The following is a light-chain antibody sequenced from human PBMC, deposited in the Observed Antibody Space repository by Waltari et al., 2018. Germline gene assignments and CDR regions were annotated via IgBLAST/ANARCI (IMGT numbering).Light chain of an antibody. CDR1: ALPKQH. V-gene: IGLV3-10*01. J-gene: IGLJ1*01. Sequence: SAALTQPPSVSVSPGQTARTPCPGGALPKQHAPWYQQKSGQAPVVVIYEDNKRPSEIPERFSGSSSGTMATLTISGAQVEDEADYYCYSTDSSGLGVFGTGTKVTVL. CDR3: YSTDSSGLGV. CDR2: EDN.